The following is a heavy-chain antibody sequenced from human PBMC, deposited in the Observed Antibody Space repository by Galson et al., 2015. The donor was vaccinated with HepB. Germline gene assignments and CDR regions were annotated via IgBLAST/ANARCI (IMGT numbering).Heavy chain of an antibody. CDR2: ISSSSSYI. CDR3: ARGPHSSSWYNWFDP. Sequence: SLRLSCAASGFTFSSYSMNWVRQAPGKGLEWVSSISSSSSYIYYADSVKGRFTISRDNAKNSLYLQMNSLRAEDTAVYYCARGPHSSSWYNWFDPWGQGTLDTVSS. CDR1: GFTFSSYS. V-gene: IGHV3-21*01. J-gene: IGHJ5*02. D-gene: IGHD6-13*01.